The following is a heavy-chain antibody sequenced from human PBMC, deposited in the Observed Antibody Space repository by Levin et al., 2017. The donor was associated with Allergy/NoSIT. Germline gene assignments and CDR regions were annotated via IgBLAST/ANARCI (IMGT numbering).Heavy chain of an antibody. CDR2: INHSGST. D-gene: IGHD6-13*01. Sequence: SETLSLTCAVYGGSFSGYYWSWIRQPPGKGLEWIGEINHSGSTNYNPSLKSRVTISVDTSKNQFSLKLSSVTAADTAVYYCARGRWGAAAGTPPRLWGQGTLVTVSS. CDR3: ARGRWGAAAGTPPRL. CDR1: GGSFSGYY. J-gene: IGHJ4*02. V-gene: IGHV4-34*01.